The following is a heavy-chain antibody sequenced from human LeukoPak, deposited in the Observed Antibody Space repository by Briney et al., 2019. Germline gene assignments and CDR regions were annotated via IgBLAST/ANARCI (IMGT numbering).Heavy chain of an antibody. CDR1: GFTFSGYA. CDR3: ARGGLEPVDY. V-gene: IGHV3-23*01. D-gene: IGHD1-1*01. J-gene: IGHJ4*02. Sequence: GGSLRLSCAASGFTFSGYAMSWVRQTPGKGLECVSTISGSGGSTYYADSVKGRFTISRDKSKNALYLQMNSLRADDTAVYYCARGGLEPVDYWGQGTLVTVSS. CDR2: ISGSGGST.